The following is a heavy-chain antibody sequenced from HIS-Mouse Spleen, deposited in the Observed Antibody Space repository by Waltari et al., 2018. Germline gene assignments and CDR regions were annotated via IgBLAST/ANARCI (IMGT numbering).Heavy chain of an antibody. Sequence: QLQLQESGPGLVKPSETLSLTCTVSGGSISSSSYYWGWIRQPPGKGLEWIGSIYYSGSTYYNPSLKRRVTRSVDTSKNQVSLKLSSVTAADTAVYYCAREIPYSSSWYDWYFDLWGRGTLVTVSA. CDR2: IYYSGST. J-gene: IGHJ2*01. V-gene: IGHV4-39*07. CDR3: AREIPYSSSWYDWYFDL. CDR1: GGSISSSSYY. D-gene: IGHD6-13*01.